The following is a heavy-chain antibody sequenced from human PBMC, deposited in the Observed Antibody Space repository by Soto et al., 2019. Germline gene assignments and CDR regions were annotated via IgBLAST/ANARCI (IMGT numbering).Heavy chain of an antibody. CDR1: GGSISSSSYY. V-gene: IGHV4-39*01. Sequence: QLQLQESGPGLVKPSETLSLTCTVSGGSISSSSYYWGWIRQPPGKGLEWIGSIYYSGSTYYNPSLKSRVTISVDTSKIQFSLKLSSVTAADTAVYYCARHYYYDSSGYYGLVGYWGQGTLVTVSS. J-gene: IGHJ4*02. CDR2: IYYSGST. D-gene: IGHD3-22*01. CDR3: ARHYYYDSSGYYGLVGY.